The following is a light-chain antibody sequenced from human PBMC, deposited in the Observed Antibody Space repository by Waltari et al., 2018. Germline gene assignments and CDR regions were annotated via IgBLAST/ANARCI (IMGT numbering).Light chain of an antibody. CDR2: MGS. CDR1: QNLLHSNGYNY. Sequence: DIVMTQSPLSLPVTPGEPASISCRSSQNLLHSNGYNYLDWYLQKPGQSPQLVIYMGSNRASGVADRFRGSGSGTDVTRKISRVEAEDVGIYYCMQPLQTPWTFGQGTKVEIK. CDR3: MQPLQTPWT. V-gene: IGKV2-28*01. J-gene: IGKJ1*01.